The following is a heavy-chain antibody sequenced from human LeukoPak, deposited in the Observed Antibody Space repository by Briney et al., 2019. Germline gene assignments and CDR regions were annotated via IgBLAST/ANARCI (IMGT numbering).Heavy chain of an antibody. J-gene: IGHJ3*02. CDR3: ARDRITIFGVVLSSTQAAFDI. V-gene: IGHV3-15*01. D-gene: IGHD3-3*01. CDR1: GFTFSNAW. CDR2: IKSKTDGGTT. Sequence: GGSLRLSCAASGFTFSNAWMSWVRQAPGKGLEWVGRIKSKTDGGTTDYAAPVKGRFTISRDDSKNTLYLQMNSLRAEDTAVYYCARDRITIFGVVLSSTQAAFDIWGQGTMVTVSS.